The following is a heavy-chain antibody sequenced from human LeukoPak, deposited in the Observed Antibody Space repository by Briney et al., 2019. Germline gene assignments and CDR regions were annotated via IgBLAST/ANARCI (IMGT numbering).Heavy chain of an antibody. V-gene: IGHV3-33*01. J-gene: IGHJ4*02. D-gene: IGHD3-22*01. CDR1: GFPFSTYG. CDR3: ATGGGYYYSH. CDR2: AYGDGSQQ. Sequence: GGSLRLSCAASGFPFSTYGFHWVRQAPGKGLEWVVVAYGDGSQQYYAESVKGRFTISEDTSKNILYVEMNSLRVEDTAVYFCATGGGYYYSHWGQGTLVTVSS.